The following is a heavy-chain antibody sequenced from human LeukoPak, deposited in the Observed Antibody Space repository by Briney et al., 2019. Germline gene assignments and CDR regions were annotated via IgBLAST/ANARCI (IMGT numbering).Heavy chain of an antibody. CDR2: IFPSGGEI. V-gene: IGHV3-23*01. CDR3: ATYRQVQVPFEC. Sequence: GGSLRLSCAASGFTFDDYGMSWVRQPPGKGLEWVSSIFPSGGEIHYADSVKGRFTISRDNSKSTLSLQMNSLRAEDTAIYYCATYRQVQVPFECWGQGTLVTVSS. CDR1: GFTFDDYG. D-gene: IGHD5-18*01. J-gene: IGHJ4*02.